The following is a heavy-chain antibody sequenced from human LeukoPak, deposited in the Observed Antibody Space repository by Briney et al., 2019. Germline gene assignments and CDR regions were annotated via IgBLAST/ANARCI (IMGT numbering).Heavy chain of an antibody. CDR2: IYPGDSDI. Sequence: GESLKISCKGSGYSFTSYWIGWVRQMPGKGLEWMGIIYPGDSDIRYSPSFQGQVTISADKSISTAYLQWGSLKASDTAMYYCVRTYYYGSGRGYFDNWGQGTLVTVSS. CDR3: VRTYYYGSGRGYFDN. CDR1: GYSFTSYW. D-gene: IGHD3-10*01. V-gene: IGHV5-51*01. J-gene: IGHJ4*02.